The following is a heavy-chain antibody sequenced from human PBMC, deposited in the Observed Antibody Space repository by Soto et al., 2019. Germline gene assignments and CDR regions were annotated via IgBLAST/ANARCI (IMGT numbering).Heavy chain of an antibody. CDR2: ISHDGSNK. J-gene: IGHJ6*02. CDR3: AKEVYWNYGPNYYYYGMDV. Sequence: GGSLRLSCAASGFTFSSYGMHWVRQAPGKGLEWVAVISHDGSNKYYADSVKGRFTISRDNSKNTLYLQMNSLRAEDTAVYYCAKEVYWNYGPNYYYYGMDVWGQGTTVTVSS. V-gene: IGHV3-30*18. CDR1: GFTFSSYG. D-gene: IGHD1-7*01.